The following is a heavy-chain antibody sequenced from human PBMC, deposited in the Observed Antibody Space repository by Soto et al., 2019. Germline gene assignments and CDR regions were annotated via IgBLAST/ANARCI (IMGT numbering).Heavy chain of an antibody. CDR2: INPSGGST. J-gene: IGHJ3*02. Sequence: GASVKVSCKASGYTFTSYYMHWVRQAPGQGLEWMGIINPSGGSTSYAQKFQGRVTMTRDTSTSTVYMELSSLRSEDTAVYYCARGYYDILTAGLIDAFDIWGQGTMVTVSS. D-gene: IGHD3-9*01. CDR1: GYTFTSYY. CDR3: ARGYYDILTAGLIDAFDI. V-gene: IGHV1-46*03.